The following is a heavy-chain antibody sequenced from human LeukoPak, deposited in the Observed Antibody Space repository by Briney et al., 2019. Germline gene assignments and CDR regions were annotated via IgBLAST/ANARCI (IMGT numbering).Heavy chain of an antibody. CDR3: ARHGAGSYLFDY. J-gene: IGHJ4*02. V-gene: IGHV4-59*08. CDR1: GGSISSYY. Sequence: SETLSLTCTVSGGSISSYYWSWIRQPPGKGLEWIGYIYYSGSTNYNPSLKSRVTISVDTSKNQFSLKLSSVTAADTAVYYCARHGAGSYLFDYWGQGTLVTVSS. D-gene: IGHD1-26*01. CDR2: IYYSGST.